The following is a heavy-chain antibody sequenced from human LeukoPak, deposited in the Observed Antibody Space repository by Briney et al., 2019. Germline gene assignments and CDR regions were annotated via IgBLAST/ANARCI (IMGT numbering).Heavy chain of an antibody. CDR3: ARVNDSSGYTYFYYYGMGA. CDR1: GYTFTGYY. J-gene: IGHJ6*02. V-gene: IGHV1-2*02. D-gene: IGHD3-22*01. Sequence: ASVKVSCKASGYTFTGYYMHWVRQAPGPGLEWMGWINPNSDGTNYAQKFPGRVTMTRETSISTAYMELSRLRSDAPAVYHCARVNDSSGYTYFYYYGMGAWGAGGPVTVS. CDR2: INPNSDGT.